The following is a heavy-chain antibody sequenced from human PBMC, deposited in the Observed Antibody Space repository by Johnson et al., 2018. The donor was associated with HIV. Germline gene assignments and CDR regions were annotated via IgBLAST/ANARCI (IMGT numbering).Heavy chain of an antibody. CDR1: GFTFSNYA. CDR2: ISGSGANT. CDR3: AGRSSAWYEDAFDI. D-gene: IGHD6-19*01. Sequence: VQLVESGGGVVQPGGSLRLSCAASGFTFSNYAMSWVRQAPGKGLEWVSAISGSGANTYYAVSVKGRFTISRDSSKNTLFLQMNSLRVEDTAIYYCAGRSSAWYEDAFDIWGQGTMVTVSS. J-gene: IGHJ3*02. V-gene: IGHV3-23*04.